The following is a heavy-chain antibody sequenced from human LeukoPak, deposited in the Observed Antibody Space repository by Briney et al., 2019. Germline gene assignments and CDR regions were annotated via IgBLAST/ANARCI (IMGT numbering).Heavy chain of an antibody. V-gene: IGHV4-61*02. CDR1: GGSISSGSYY. J-gene: IGHJ6*02. CDR3: ARSHRLLLWFGELLTPADV. Sequence: PSETLSLTCTVSGGSISSGSYYWSWIRQPAGKGLEWIGRINTSGNSHYNPSLKSRVTMSVDTSTNQFSLRLSSVTAADTAVYYCARSHRLLLWFGELLTPADVWGQGTTVTVSS. D-gene: IGHD3-10*01. CDR2: INTSGNS.